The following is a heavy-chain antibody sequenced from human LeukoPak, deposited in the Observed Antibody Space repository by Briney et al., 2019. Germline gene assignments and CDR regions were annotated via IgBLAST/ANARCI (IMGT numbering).Heavy chain of an antibody. J-gene: IGHJ4*02. CDR3: AKVPNSSGYGVDTKDY. D-gene: IGHD3-22*01. V-gene: IGHV3-23*01. Sequence: GGSLRLSCAASGFTFSSYAMSWVRQAPGQGLEWVSAISGSGSSTYYADSVKGRFTISRDNYKNTLYLQMNSLRAEDTAVYYCAKVPNSSGYGVDTKDYWGQGTLVTVSS. CDR2: ISGSGSST. CDR1: GFTFSSYA.